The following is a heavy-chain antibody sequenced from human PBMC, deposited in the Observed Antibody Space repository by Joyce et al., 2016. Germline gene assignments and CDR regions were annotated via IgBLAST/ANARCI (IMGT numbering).Heavy chain of an antibody. J-gene: IGHJ4*02. Sequence: QVQLQQWGAGLLKPSETLSLTCAVSGGPFRGFFWTWIRQPPGKGLEWIGDINNSGATNYNPSLKTRGTLSVDTSKNQVSLKLTSLSAADTAVYYCARAQWLAPLMYWGQGTPVTVSS. CDR3: ARAQWLAPLMY. V-gene: IGHV4-34*01. CDR2: INNSGAT. CDR1: GGPFRGFF. D-gene: IGHD6-19*01.